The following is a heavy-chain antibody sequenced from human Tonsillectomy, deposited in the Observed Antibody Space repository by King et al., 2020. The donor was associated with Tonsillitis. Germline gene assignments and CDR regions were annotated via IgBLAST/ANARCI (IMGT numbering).Heavy chain of an antibody. J-gene: IGHJ4*02. V-gene: IGHV3-73*02. CDR3: TSLGDDTVTTFNY. CDR2: IRGKANNYAT. CDR1: GYTFSGSA. D-gene: IGHD4-11*01. Sequence: VQLVESGGGLVQPGGSLKLPCTASGYTFSGSAIHWVRQASGRGLEWVGRIRGKANNYATEYAASVEGRVTISRDDSNNMAYLQMNSLKTEDTAVYYCTSLGDDTVTTFNYWGQGTLVTVSS.